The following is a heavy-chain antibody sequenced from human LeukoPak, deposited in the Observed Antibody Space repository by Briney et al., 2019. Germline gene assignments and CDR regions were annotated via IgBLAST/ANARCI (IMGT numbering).Heavy chain of an antibody. J-gene: IGHJ4*02. D-gene: IGHD3-22*01. CDR1: GGTSSSYA. Sequence: SVKVSCKASGGTSSSYATSWVRQAPGQGLEWMGGIIPIFGTANYAQKFQGRVTITADESTCTAYMELSSLRSEDTAVYYCARDSSGYYYFDYWGQGTLVTVSS. CDR3: ARDSSGYYYFDY. CDR2: IIPIFGTA. V-gene: IGHV1-69*13.